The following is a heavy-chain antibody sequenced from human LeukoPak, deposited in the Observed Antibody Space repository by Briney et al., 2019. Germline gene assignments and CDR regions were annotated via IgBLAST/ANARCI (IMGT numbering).Heavy chain of an antibody. D-gene: IGHD6-19*01. CDR1: GFTFDDYG. Sequence: GGSLRLSCAASGFTFDDYGMSWVRQAPGKGLEWVSGINWNGDSTGYVDSVKGRFTISRDNAKNSLYLQMNSLRAEGTALYYCARDRSTMAGTSFDYWGQGTLVTVSS. J-gene: IGHJ4*02. V-gene: IGHV3-20*04. CDR2: INWNGDST. CDR3: ARDRSTMAGTSFDY.